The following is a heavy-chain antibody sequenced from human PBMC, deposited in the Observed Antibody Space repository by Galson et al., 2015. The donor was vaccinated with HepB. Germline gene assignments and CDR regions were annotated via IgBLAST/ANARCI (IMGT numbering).Heavy chain of an antibody. CDR2: ISYDGSNK. CDR1: GFTFSSYA. D-gene: IGHD3-3*01. V-gene: IGHV3-30-3*01. CDR3: ARDGKGVLRFLEWLYLHDY. Sequence: SLRLSCAASGFTFSSYAMHWVRQAPGKGLEWVAVISYDGSNKYYADSVKGRFTISRDNSKNTLYLQMNSLRAEDTAVYYCARDGKGVLRFLEWLYLHDYWGQGTLVTVSS. J-gene: IGHJ4*02.